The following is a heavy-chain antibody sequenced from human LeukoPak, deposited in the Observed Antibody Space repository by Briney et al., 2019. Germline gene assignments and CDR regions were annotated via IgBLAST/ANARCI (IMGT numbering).Heavy chain of an antibody. J-gene: IGHJ4*02. CDR2: IYYRGST. CDR3: ARVGDSSGYSVFDS. CDR1: GGSVSGYY. D-gene: IGHD3-22*01. V-gene: IGHV4-59*02. Sequence: SETLSLTCTVSGGSVSGYYWSWIRQPPGKGLEWIGYIYYRGSTDYNPSLKSRITMSIDTSNQFSLRLSSVIAADTAVYYCARVGDSSGYSVFDSWGQGTPVTVSS.